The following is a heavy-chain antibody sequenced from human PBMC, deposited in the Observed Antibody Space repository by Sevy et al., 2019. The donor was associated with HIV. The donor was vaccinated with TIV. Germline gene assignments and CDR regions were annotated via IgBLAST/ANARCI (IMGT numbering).Heavy chain of an antibody. Sequence: GGSLRLSCTASGFTFGDYTMSWVRQAPGKGLEWVANIKQDGSEKYYVDSVKGRFTISRDNAKNSLYLQMNSLRAEDTAVYYCASPGGKGFDPWGQGTLVTVSS. CDR2: IKQDGSEK. J-gene: IGHJ5*02. V-gene: IGHV3-7*03. CDR3: ASPGGKGFDP. D-gene: IGHD3-16*01. CDR1: GFTFGDYT.